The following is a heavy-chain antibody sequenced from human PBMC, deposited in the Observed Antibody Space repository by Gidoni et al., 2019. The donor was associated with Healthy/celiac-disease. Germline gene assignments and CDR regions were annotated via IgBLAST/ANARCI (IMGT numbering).Heavy chain of an antibody. Sequence: EVQLVESGGGLVKPGGSLRLSCAASAFTFSSYSMNWVRQAPGKGLEWVSSISSSSSYIYYADSVKGRFTISRDNAKNSLYLQMNSLRAEDTAVYYCARDGSVAATFDYWGQGTLVTVSS. CDR1: AFTFSSYS. J-gene: IGHJ4*02. D-gene: IGHD2-15*01. V-gene: IGHV3-21*01. CDR2: ISSSSSYI. CDR3: ARDGSVAATFDY.